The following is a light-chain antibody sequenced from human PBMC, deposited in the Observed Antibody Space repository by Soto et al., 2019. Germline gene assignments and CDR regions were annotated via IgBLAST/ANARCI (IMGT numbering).Light chain of an antibody. V-gene: IGKV3-20*01. CDR3: QYYGTSPKP. CDR1: QSVSSSY. CDR2: GAS. J-gene: IGKJ1*01. Sequence: EIVLTQSPGTLSLSPGERATLSCRASQSVSSSYLAWYQQKPGQAPRLLILGASSRATGIPDRFSGSGSGTDFTLTISRLEPEDFAVYYCQYYGTSPKPFGKGTKVDIK.